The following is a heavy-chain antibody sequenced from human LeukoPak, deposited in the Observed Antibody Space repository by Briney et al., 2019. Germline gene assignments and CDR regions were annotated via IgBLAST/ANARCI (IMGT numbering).Heavy chain of an antibody. D-gene: IGHD1/OR15-1a*01. CDR3: PNNPPPGGLGRGWPAP. CDR2: IYHSGTT. Sequence: SETLSLTCSVSGGSISNNNWWSWVRQSPGKGLEWIGNIYHSGTTHYNPSLKSRATISVDKSKNQFSLKLNSVTAADTAVYHWPNNPPPGGLGRGWPAPWGQGTLVTVSS. J-gene: IGHJ5*02. V-gene: IGHV4-4*02. CDR1: GGSISNNNW.